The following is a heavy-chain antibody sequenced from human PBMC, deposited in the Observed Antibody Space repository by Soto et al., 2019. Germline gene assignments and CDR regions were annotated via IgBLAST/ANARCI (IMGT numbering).Heavy chain of an antibody. V-gene: IGHV2-5*01. CDR3: ARRLRYSNYIDY. CDR2: IYWNDDK. J-gene: IGHJ4*02. D-gene: IGHD4-4*01. CDR1: GFSLSTSGVG. Sequence: QITLKESGPTLVKPTQTLTLTCTFSGFSLSTSGVGVGWIRQPPGKALEWLALIYWNDDKRYSPSLKSRLTIAKDTSKNQVVLNMTNMHPVDTATYFCARRLRYSNYIDYWGQGTLVTVSS.